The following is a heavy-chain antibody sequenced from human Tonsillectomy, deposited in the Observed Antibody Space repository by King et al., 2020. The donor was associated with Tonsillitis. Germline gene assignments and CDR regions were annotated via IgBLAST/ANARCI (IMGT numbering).Heavy chain of an antibody. V-gene: IGHV4-39*01. J-gene: IGHJ4*02. Sequence: QLQESGPGLVKPSETLSLTCTVSGGSISSSSYYWGWIRQPPGKGLEWIGSIYYSGSTYYNPSLKSRVTISVDTSKNQFSLKLSSVTAADTAVYYCARHGHDSSGYYFIDYWGQGTLVTVSS. CDR2: IYYSGST. D-gene: IGHD3-22*01. CDR3: ARHGHDSSGYYFIDY. CDR1: GGSISSSSYY.